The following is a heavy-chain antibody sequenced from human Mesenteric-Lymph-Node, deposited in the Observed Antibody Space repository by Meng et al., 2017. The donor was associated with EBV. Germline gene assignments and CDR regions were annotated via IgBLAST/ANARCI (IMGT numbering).Heavy chain of an antibody. CDR3: ATGYTSLDY. CDR2: TSPSGAGT. D-gene: IGHD5-18*01. J-gene: IGHJ4*02. Sequence: QVQTVHTGPEVKKPGASVKVSCKASGYTFTNYNRFWVRQAPGQGLEWMGVTSPSGAGTTYAQKFQGRVTMTRDTSTSTIYMELASLRSEDTAVYYCATGYTSLDYWGQGALVTVSS. CDR1: GYTFTNYN. V-gene: IGHV1-46*01.